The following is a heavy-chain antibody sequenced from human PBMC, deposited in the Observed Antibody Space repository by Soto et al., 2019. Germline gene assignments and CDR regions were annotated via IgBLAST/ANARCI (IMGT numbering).Heavy chain of an antibody. CDR2: IRFDGTYK. CDR3: AREGGRMTMIARMDV. Sequence: GGSLRLSXAASGLTFSDHAMHWVRQAPGKGLEWVAVIRFDGTYKYYADSVKGRFIISRDNSENTLHLQMKSLRVEDTGVYYCAREGGRMTMIARMDVWGQGTTVTVSS. J-gene: IGHJ6*02. CDR1: GLTFSDHA. V-gene: IGHV3-30-3*01. D-gene: IGHD3-22*01.